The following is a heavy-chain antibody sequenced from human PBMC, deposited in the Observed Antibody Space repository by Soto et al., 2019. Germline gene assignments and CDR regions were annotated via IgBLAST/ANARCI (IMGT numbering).Heavy chain of an antibody. Sequence: QITLTESGPTLVKPTQTLTLTCTFSGFSLSADGVGVAWIRQPPGKALEWLALFYWDDDKRYSPSLKNRLTITKDTAKIHVVLTMTNIDPVDTATYYCAHAYGGTSWPNDAFDVWGQGTVVTVSS. CDR3: AHAYGGTSWPNDAFDV. CDR1: GFSLSADGVG. D-gene: IGHD2-2*01. J-gene: IGHJ3*01. V-gene: IGHV2-5*02. CDR2: FYWDDDK.